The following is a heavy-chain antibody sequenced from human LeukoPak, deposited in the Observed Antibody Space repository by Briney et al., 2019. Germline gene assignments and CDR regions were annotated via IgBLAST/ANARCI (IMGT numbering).Heavy chain of an antibody. CDR2: VYNSGST. J-gene: IGHJ4*02. V-gene: IGHV4-59*01. Sequence: SETLSLTCTVSGGSISSYYWSRIRQPPGKGLEWIGYVYNSGSTNYNPSLKSRVTISIDTSKSQFSLKLRYVTAADTAVYYCARETPHFDYWGQGTLVTVSS. CDR3: ARETPHFDY. CDR1: GGSISSYY.